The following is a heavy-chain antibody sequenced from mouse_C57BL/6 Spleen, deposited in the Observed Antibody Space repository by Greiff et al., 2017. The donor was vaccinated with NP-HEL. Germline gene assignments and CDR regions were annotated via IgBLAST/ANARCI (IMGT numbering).Heavy chain of an antibody. Sequence: MEQSGPELVKPGASVKIPCKASGYTFTDYNMDWVKQSHGKSLEWIGDINPNNGGTNYNQKFKGKATLTVDKSSSTAYMELRSLTSEDSAVSSCACWGCSRLDYWGQGTPLTVSA. V-gene: IGHV1-18*01. CDR3: ACWGCSRLDY. D-gene: IGHD3-3*01. J-gene: IGHJ2*01. CDR2: INPNNGGT. CDR1: GYTFTDYN.